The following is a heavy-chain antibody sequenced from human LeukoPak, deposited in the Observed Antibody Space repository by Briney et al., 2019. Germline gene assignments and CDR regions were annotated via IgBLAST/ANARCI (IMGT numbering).Heavy chain of an antibody. V-gene: IGHV4-39*02. Sequence: TSETLSLTCTVSGGSISSSSYYWGWIRQPPGKGLEWIGSIYYSGSTYYNPSLKSRVTISVDTSKNQFSLKLSSVTAADTAVYYCAREHPRGEVDDFDYWGQGTLVTVSS. CDR2: IYYSGST. CDR3: AREHPRGEVDDFDY. CDR1: GGSISSSSYY. D-gene: IGHD3-16*01. J-gene: IGHJ4*02.